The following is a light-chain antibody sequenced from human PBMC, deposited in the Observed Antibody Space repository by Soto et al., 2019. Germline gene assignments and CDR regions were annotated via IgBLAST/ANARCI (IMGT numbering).Light chain of an antibody. Sequence: SYELTQPPSVSVAPGKTAGITCGGNNIGSKSVHWYQQKPGQAPVLVVYYDSDRPSGIPERFSGSNSGNTATLTISRVEAGDEADYYCQVWDSSSDPYVFGTGAKLTVL. CDR2: YDS. CDR1: NIGSKS. V-gene: IGLV3-21*04. J-gene: IGLJ1*01. CDR3: QVWDSSSDPYV.